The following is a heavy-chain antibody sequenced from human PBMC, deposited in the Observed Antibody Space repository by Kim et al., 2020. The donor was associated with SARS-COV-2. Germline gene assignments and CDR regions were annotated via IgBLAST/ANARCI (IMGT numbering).Heavy chain of an antibody. D-gene: IGHD6-19*01. Sequence: SETLSLTCTVSGGSISSSSYYWGWIRQPPGKGLEWIGSIYYSGSTYYNPSLKSRVTTSVDTSKNQFSLKLSSVTAADTAVYYCARLVYSSGWYAFDYWGQGTLVTVSS. CDR3: ARLVYSSGWYAFDY. CDR2: IYYSGST. J-gene: IGHJ4*02. CDR1: GGSISSSSYY. V-gene: IGHV4-39*01.